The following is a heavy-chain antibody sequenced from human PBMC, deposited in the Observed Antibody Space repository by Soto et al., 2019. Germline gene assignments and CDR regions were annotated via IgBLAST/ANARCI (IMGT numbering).Heavy chain of an antibody. CDR1: GYTFTSYY. V-gene: IGHV1-46*03. Sequence: GASVKVSCKACGYTFTSYYMHWVRQDTGQGLEWMGIINPSGGSTSYAQKFQGRVTMTRDTSTSTVYMELSSLRSEDTAVYYCARGVVVPAATLTLYYFAYWGHGTPVTVSS. CDR2: INPSGGST. J-gene: IGHJ4*01. CDR3: ARGVVVPAATLTLYYFAY. D-gene: IGHD2-2*01.